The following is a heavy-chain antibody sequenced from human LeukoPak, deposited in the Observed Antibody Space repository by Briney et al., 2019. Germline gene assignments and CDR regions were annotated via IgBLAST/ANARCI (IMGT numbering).Heavy chain of an antibody. CDR1: GFTFSNYA. CDR2: ISDSGNT. CDR3: AKAPVTTCRGAYCYPFDY. D-gene: IGHD2-21*01. V-gene: IGHV3-23*01. J-gene: IGHJ4*02. Sequence: GGSLRLSCAASGFTFSNYAMSWVRQAPGKGLEWVSAISDSGNTYHADSVKGRFTISRDSSKNTLFLQMNRLRPEDAAVYYCAKAPVTTCRGAYCYPFDYWGQGTLVTVSS.